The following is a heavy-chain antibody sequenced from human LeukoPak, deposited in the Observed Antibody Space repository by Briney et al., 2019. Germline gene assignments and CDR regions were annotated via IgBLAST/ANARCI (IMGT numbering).Heavy chain of an antibody. CDR2: IYYSGST. D-gene: IGHD3-10*01. J-gene: IGHJ6*02. CDR1: GGSISSYY. V-gene: IGHV4-59*01. Sequence: SQTLSLTCTVSGGSISSYYWSWIRQPPGKGLEWIGYIYYSGSTNYNPSLKSRVTISVDTPKNQFSLKLSSVTAADTAVYYCARDLYYYGSGSYSPTYYYYYGMDVWGQGTTVTVS. CDR3: ARDLYYYGSGSYSPTYYYYYGMDV.